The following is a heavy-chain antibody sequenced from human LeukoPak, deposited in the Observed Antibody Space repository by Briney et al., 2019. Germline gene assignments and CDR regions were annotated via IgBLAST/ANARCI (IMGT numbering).Heavy chain of an antibody. CDR1: GFTFSSSA. CDR3: AKGGKWDVTPFDY. Sequence: GGSLRLSCAASGFTFSSSAMSWVRQVPGKGLEWVSGISASGGSTYYADSVKGRFTISRDNSKNTLYLQVNSLRAEDTAVYYCAKGGKWDVTPFDYWGQGTLVTVSS. CDR2: ISASGGST. D-gene: IGHD1-26*01. V-gene: IGHV3-23*01. J-gene: IGHJ4*02.